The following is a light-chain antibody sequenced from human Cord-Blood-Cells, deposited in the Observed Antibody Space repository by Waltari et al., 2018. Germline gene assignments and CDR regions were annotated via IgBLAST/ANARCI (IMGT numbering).Light chain of an antibody. CDR1: KDIRNY. Sequence: DIQMTQTPSSLSASVGDRVTITCQASKDIRNYLYWYQKKPGKAPKLLIYDASNLETGVPSRFSGSGSGTDFTFTISSLQPEDIATYYCQQYDNLPPLTFGGGTKVEIK. CDR2: DAS. V-gene: IGKV1-33*01. J-gene: IGKJ4*01. CDR3: QQYDNLPPLT.